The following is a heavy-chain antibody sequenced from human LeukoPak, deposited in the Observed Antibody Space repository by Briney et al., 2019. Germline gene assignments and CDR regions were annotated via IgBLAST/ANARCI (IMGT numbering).Heavy chain of an antibody. D-gene: IGHD3-10*01. CDR1: GGSISSYY. V-gene: IGHV4-59*08. CDR2: IYYSGST. J-gene: IGHJ2*01. CDR3: ARNLRSGWYFDL. Sequence: PSETLSLTCTVSGGSISSYYWSWIRQPPGKGLEWIGYIYYSGSTNYNPSLKSRVTISVDTSKNQFSLKLSSVTAADTAVYYCARNLRSGWYFDLWGRGTLVTVSS.